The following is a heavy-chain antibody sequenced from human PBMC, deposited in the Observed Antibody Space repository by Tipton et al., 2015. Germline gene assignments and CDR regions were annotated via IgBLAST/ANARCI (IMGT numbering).Heavy chain of an antibody. D-gene: IGHD3-3*01. CDR3: ARERVARFFDY. V-gene: IGHV4-59*12. CDR2: IYYIGST. Sequence: TLSLTCTVSGGSISSYYWSWIRQPPGKGLEWIGYIYYIGSTNYNPSLKSRVTISVDTSKNQFSLKLSSVTAADTAVYYCARERVARFFDYWGQGTLLTVSS. CDR1: GGSISSYY. J-gene: IGHJ4*02.